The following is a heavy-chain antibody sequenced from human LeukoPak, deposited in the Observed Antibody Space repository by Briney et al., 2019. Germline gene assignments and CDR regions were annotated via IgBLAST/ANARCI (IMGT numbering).Heavy chain of an antibody. CDR1: GFTFSSYS. J-gene: IGHJ5*02. CDR3: ARGGGSYFFNWFDP. V-gene: IGHV3-48*04. CDR2: ISSSSSTI. Sequence: GGSLRLSCAASGFTFSSYSMNWVRQVPGKGLEWVSYISSSSSTIYYADSVKGRFTISRDNAKNSLYLQMNSLRAEDTAVYYCARGGGSYFFNWFDPWGQGTLVTVSS. D-gene: IGHD1-26*01.